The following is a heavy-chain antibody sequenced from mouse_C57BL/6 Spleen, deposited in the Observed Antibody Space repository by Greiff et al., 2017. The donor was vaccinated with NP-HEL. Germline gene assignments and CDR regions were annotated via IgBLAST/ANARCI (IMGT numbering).Heavy chain of an antibody. CDR3: ARYYYGSSHWYFDV. J-gene: IGHJ1*03. CDR1: GYTFTSYG. V-gene: IGHV1-81*01. Sequence: VQLQQSGAELARPGASVKLSCKASGYTFTSYGISWVKQRTGQGLEWIGEIYPRCGNTYYNEKFKGKATLTADKSSSTAYMELRSLTSEDSAVYFCARYYYGSSHWYFDVWGTGTTVTVSS. CDR2: IYPRCGNT. D-gene: IGHD1-1*01.